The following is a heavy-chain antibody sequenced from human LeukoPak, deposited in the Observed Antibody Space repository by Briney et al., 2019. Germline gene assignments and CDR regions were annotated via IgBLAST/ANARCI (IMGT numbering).Heavy chain of an antibody. CDR1: GFTFSSYS. J-gene: IGHJ6*02. D-gene: IGHD6-13*01. CDR3: ARDYRNSSSWYPSLFYYYGMDV. V-gene: IGHV3-21*01. Sequence: GGSLRLSCAASGFTFSSYSMNWVRQAPGKGLEWVSSISSSSSYIYYADSVKGRFTISRDNAKNSLYLQMNSLRAEDTAVYYCARDYRNSSSWYPSLFYYYGMDVWGQGTTVTVSS. CDR2: ISSSSSYI.